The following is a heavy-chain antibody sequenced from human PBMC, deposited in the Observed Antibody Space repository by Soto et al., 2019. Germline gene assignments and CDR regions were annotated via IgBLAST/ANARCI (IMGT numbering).Heavy chain of an antibody. Sequence: PSETLSLTCTVSGGSISSSSYYWGWIRQPPGKGLEWIGSIYYSGSTYYNPSLKSRVTISVDTSKNQFSLKLSSVTAADTAVYYCARHGGADFWSGYNVDYWGQGTLVTVSS. J-gene: IGHJ4*02. CDR1: GGSISSSSYY. CDR3: ARHGGADFWSGYNVDY. CDR2: IYYSGST. V-gene: IGHV4-39*01. D-gene: IGHD3-3*01.